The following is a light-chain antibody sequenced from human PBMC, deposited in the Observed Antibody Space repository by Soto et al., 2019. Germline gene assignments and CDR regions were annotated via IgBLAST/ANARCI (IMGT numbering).Light chain of an antibody. Sequence: ENVLTQSPGTLSLSPGERATLSCRASQSVGSYLGWYQEKPGQAPRLLIYGASNRATGIPDRFSGSGSGTDFTLTISRLEPEDFAVYYCQHYGGPPPWTFGQGTKVEIK. V-gene: IGKV3-20*01. J-gene: IGKJ1*01. CDR3: QHYGGPPPWT. CDR1: QSVGSY. CDR2: GAS.